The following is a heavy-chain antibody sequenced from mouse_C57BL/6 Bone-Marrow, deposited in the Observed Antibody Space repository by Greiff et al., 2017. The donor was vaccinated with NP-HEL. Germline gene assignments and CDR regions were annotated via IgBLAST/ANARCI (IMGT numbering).Heavy chain of an antibody. CDR2: ISDGGSYT. J-gene: IGHJ2*01. CDR1: GFTFSSYA. V-gene: IGHV5-4*03. Sequence: EVMLVESGGGLVKPGGSLKLSCAASGFTFSSYAMSWVRQTPEKRLEWVATISDGGSYTYYPDNVKGRFTISRDNAKNNLYLQMSHLKSEDTAMYYCARWVYDHEDYFDYWGQGTTLTVSS. CDR3: ARWVYDHEDYFDY. D-gene: IGHD2-4*01.